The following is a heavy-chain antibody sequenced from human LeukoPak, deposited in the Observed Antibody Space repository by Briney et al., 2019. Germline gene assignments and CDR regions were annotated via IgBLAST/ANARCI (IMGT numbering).Heavy chain of an antibody. CDR1: GFTFDDHG. J-gene: IGHJ4*02. V-gene: IGHV3-20*04. CDR2: IKWDGGRT. Sequence: GGSLRLSCAASGFTFDDHGMSWVRQAPGKGLEWVSGIKWDGGRTGYADSVKGRFTISRDNAKNSLYLQMNSLRAEDTALYYCAKDIDRSPGSPFDYWGQGTLVTVSS. D-gene: IGHD3-10*01. CDR3: AKDIDRSPGSPFDY.